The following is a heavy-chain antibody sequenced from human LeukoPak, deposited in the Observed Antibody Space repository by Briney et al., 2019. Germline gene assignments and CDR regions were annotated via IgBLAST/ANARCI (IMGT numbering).Heavy chain of an antibody. D-gene: IGHD1-26*01. J-gene: IGHJ4*02. CDR1: GFTFDDYA. Sequence: GRSLRLSCAASGFTFDDYAMHWVRQAPGKGLEWVSGISWNSGSIGYADSVRGRFTISRDNAKNSLYLQMNSLRAEDTAVYYCAKGIVGATGGVHFDYWGQGTLVTVSS. CDR3: AKGIVGATGGVHFDY. V-gene: IGHV3-9*01. CDR2: ISWNSGSI.